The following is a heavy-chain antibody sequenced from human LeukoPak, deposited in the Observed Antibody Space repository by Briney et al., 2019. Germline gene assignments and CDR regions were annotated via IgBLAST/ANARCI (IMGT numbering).Heavy chain of an antibody. CDR3: ARHYYGSGSYSAENWFDP. Sequence: PSETLSLTCTVSGGSISSSSYYWGGIRQPPGEGLEWIGSIYYCGSTYYNPSLKSRVTISVDTSKNQFSLMLSSVTAADTAVYYCARHYYGSGSYSAENWFDPWGQGTLVTVSS. J-gene: IGHJ5*02. CDR2: IYYCGST. CDR1: GGSISSSSYY. D-gene: IGHD3-10*01. V-gene: IGHV4-39*01.